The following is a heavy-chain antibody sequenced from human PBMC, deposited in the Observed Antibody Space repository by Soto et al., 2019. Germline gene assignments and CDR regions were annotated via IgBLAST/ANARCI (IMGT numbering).Heavy chain of an antibody. CDR3: ALHRDPVVPTPLDP. CDR2: IDPRDSYT. V-gene: IGHV5-10-1*01. J-gene: IGHJ5*02. CDR1: GYSFTTYW. Sequence: PGESLKISCRISGYSFTTYWITWLRQKPGKAPEWMGRIDPRDSYTNYGPSFQGHVTISADRSTDTVYLEWRTLNTDDTATYYCALHRDPVVPTPLDPWGRGTPVTVSS. D-gene: IGHD3-22*01.